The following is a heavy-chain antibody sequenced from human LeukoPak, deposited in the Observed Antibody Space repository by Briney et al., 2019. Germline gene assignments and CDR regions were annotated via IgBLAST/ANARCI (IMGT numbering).Heavy chain of an antibody. CDR2: IYYSGST. V-gene: IGHV4-59*01. Sequence: SETLSLTCTVSGGSISRYYWSWIRQPPGKGLEWIGYIYYSGSTNYNPSLKSRVTISVDTSKNQFSLKLSSVTAADTAVYYCARGYSSSSLFGPWGQGTLVTVSS. CDR3: ARGYSSSSLFGP. CDR1: GGSISRYY. J-gene: IGHJ5*02. D-gene: IGHD6-13*01.